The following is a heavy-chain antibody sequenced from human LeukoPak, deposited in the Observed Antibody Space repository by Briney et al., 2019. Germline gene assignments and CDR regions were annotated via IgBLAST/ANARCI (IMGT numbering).Heavy chain of an antibody. V-gene: IGHV3-74*01. D-gene: IGHD3-16*01. CDR3: VRDLILVWTPGDDFDF. J-gene: IGHJ4*02. CDR1: GFALSAYW. Sequence: GGSLRLSCAASGFALSAYWMHWVRQAPGKGLEWVSRINEDATTITYADSVKGRFIISRDNSKKSLYLQMNNLRAEDTAVYYCVRDLILVWTPGDDFDFWGQGTLVIVSS. CDR2: INEDATTI.